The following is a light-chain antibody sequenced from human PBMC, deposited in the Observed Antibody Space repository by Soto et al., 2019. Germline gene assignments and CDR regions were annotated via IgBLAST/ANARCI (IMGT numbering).Light chain of an antibody. CDR1: SNDVGYYNY. CDR2: EVT. Sequence: QSALSQPASVSGSPGQSITISCTGTSNDVGYYNYVSWYQQHPGQAPKLMISEVTTRPSGVSDRFSGSKSGNTASLTISGLQAEDEADYYCCSYAGSSTSYVVFGGGTKLTVL. V-gene: IGLV2-23*02. CDR3: CSYAGSSTSYVV. J-gene: IGLJ2*01.